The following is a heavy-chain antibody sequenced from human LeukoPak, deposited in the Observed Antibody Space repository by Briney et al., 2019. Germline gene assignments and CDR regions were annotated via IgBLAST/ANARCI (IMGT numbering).Heavy chain of an antibody. CDR2: IYSGGTT. CDR3: ARGRIVATILSY. D-gene: IGHD5-12*01. J-gene: IGHJ4*02. CDR1: GFTVSGNY. V-gene: IGHV3-53*05. Sequence: GGSLRLSCAVSGFTVSGNYMSWVRQAPGKGLEWVSLIYSGGTTYYADSVKGRFTISRDNSKNTLYLQMNSLRSEDTAVYYCARGRIVATILSYWGQGTLVTVSS.